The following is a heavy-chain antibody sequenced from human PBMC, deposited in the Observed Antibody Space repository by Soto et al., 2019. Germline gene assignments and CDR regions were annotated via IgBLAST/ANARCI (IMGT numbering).Heavy chain of an antibody. Sequence: PSETLSLTCAVSGGSISSGGYSWGWIRQPPGKGLEWIGYIYHSASTYYNPSLKSRVTISVDRSKNQFSLKLSSVTAADTAVYYCARGDNYGDYVDYWGQGTLVTVSS. D-gene: IGHD4-17*01. J-gene: IGHJ4*02. CDR1: GGSISSGGYS. CDR3: ARGDNYGDYVDY. V-gene: IGHV4-30-2*01. CDR2: IYHSAST.